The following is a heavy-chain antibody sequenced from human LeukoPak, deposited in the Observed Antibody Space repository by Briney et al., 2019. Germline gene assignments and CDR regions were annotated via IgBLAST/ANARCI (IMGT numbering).Heavy chain of an antibody. CDR1: GGSVSQNNW. J-gene: IGHJ4*02. CDR3: ASSGSRWLIDKTYSPY. V-gene: IGHV4-4*02. CDR2: IYPSGST. D-gene: IGHD3-22*01. Sequence: SETLSLTCAVSGGSVSQNNWWTWVRQPPGKGLEWIGEIYPSGSTNYSPSLKSRLTISIDTSKNQFSLKLSSVTAADTAVYYCASSGSRWLIDKTYSPYWGQGTLVTVSS.